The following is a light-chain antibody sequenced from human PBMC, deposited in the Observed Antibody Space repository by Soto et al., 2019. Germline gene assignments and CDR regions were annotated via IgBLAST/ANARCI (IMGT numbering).Light chain of an antibody. V-gene: IGLV2-23*02. J-gene: IGLJ1*01. Sequence: QSALTQPASVSGSPGQSITISCTGTSSDVGSYNLVSWYQQHPGKAPKLMIYEVTKRPSGVSDRFSGSKSGNTASLTISGLQAEDEADYYCCSYASSSTDVFGPGTKLTVL. CDR3: CSYASSSTDV. CDR2: EVT. CDR1: SSDVGSYNL.